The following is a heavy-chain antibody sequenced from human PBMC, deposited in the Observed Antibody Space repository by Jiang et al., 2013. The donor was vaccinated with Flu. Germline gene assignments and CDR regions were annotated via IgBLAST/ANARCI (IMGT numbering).Heavy chain of an antibody. CDR3: ARRLGTGLPYFDY. J-gene: IGHJ4*02. D-gene: IGHD6-19*01. CDR2: ISSSGYT. CDR1: GASISSSSYY. V-gene: IGHV4-39*02. Sequence: GLVKPSETLSLTCTVSGASISSSSYYWGWIRQSPGKGLEWIGAISSSGYTYYNPSLKSRLTISVDTSKNHFSLGLTSVTAADTAVYYCARRLGTGLPYFDYWGQGTLVTVSS.